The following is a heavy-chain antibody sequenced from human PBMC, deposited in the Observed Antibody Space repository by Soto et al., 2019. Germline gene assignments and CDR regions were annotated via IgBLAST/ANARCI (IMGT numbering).Heavy chain of an antibody. CDR2: IKSKTDDEAT. Sequence: EVQLEESGGGLVQPGGSLRLSCAASGFTCSNAWMSWVRQAPGKGLEWVGRIKSKTDDEATDYAAPVKGRFTVSRYDSTKTLYLQMNRLKTADTALYYCTTSGRDTTMVKYLDYWGQGTLVTVSS. V-gene: IGHV3-15*01. J-gene: IGHJ4*02. CDR1: GFTCSNAW. CDR3: TTSGRDTTMVKYLDY. D-gene: IGHD5-18*01.